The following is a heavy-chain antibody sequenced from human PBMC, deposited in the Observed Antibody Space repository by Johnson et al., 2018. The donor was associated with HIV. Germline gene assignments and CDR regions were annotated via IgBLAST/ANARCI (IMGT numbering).Heavy chain of an antibody. CDR1: GFTFSSYG. CDR3: STNSGTPKYRSTWRDSFDI. CDR2: IRYDGSNK. V-gene: IGHV3-30*02. D-gene: IGHD6-13*01. Sequence: QVQLVESGGGVVQPGGSLRLSCAASGFTFSSYGMHWVRQAPGKGLEWVAFIRYDGSNKYYADSVKGRFTISRDNSKNTLYLQMNSLRAEDTAVYYCSTNSGTPKYRSTWRDSFDIWGQGTMVTVSS. J-gene: IGHJ3*02.